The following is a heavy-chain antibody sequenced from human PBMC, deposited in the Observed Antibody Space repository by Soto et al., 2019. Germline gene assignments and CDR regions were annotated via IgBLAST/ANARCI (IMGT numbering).Heavy chain of an antibody. CDR1: GGSISSGGYY. J-gene: IGHJ3*02. V-gene: IGHV4-31*03. CDR2: IYYSGST. Sequence: PSETLSLTCTVSGGSISSGGYYWSWIRQHPGKGLEWIGYIYYSGSTYYNPSLKSRVTISVDTSKNQFSLKLSSVTAADTAVYYCARDSTDDAFDIWGQGTMVTVSS. CDR3: ARDSTDDAFDI.